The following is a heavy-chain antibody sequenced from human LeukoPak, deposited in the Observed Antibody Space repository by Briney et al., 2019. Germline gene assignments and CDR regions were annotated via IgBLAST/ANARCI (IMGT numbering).Heavy chain of an antibody. J-gene: IGHJ3*02. CDR2: IIPIFGTA. CDR1: GYTFTSYD. Sequence: SVTLSCKASGYTFTSYDINWVRQAPGQGLEWMGGIIPIFGTANYAQKFQGRVTITADESTSTAYMELSSLRSEDTAVYYCARGGSYWRDAFDIWGQGTMVTVSS. V-gene: IGHV1-69*13. CDR3: ARGGSYWRDAFDI. D-gene: IGHD1-26*01.